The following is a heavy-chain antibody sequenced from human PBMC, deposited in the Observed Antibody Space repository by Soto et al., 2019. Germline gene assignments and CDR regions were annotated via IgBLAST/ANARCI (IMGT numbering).Heavy chain of an antibody. V-gene: IGHV1-69*12. CDR1: GGTFSSYA. J-gene: IGHJ6*02. CDR2: IIPIFGTA. CDR3: ARDDVVVAALPYDYYGMDV. D-gene: IGHD2-15*01. Sequence: QVQLVQSGAEVKKPGSSVKVSCKASGGTFSSYAISWVRQAPGQGLEWMGGIIPIFGTANYAQKFQGRVTITADESTSTAYMELSSLRSEDTAVYYCARDDVVVAALPYDYYGMDVWGQGTTVTVSS.